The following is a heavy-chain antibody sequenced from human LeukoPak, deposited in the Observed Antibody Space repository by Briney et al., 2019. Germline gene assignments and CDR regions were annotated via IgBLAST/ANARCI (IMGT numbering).Heavy chain of an antibody. CDR3: ARFTLWFGELLYYYGMDV. D-gene: IGHD3-10*01. J-gene: IGHJ6*02. CDR1: GFTFDDYA. CDR2: ISRNSGSI. V-gene: IGHV3-9*01. Sequence: QSGGSLRLSCAASGFTFDDYAMHWVRQAPGKGLEWVSGISRNSGSIGYADSVKGRFTISRDNAKNSLYLQMNDLRAEDTAVYYCARFTLWFGELLYYYGMDVWGQGTTVTVSS.